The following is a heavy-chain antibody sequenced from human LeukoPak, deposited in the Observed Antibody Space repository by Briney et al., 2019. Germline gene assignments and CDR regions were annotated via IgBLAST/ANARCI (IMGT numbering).Heavy chain of an antibody. CDR1: GFTFSSYS. D-gene: IGHD5-18*01. Sequence: PGGSLRLSCAASGFTFSSYSMNWVRQAPGKGMEWVSSISSSSSYIYYADSVKGRFTISRDNAKNSLYVQMNSLRAEETAVYYCARDGPLVDTAMVTLGYWGQGTLVTVSS. CDR2: ISSSSSYI. J-gene: IGHJ4*02. CDR3: ARDGPLVDTAMVTLGY. V-gene: IGHV3-21*01.